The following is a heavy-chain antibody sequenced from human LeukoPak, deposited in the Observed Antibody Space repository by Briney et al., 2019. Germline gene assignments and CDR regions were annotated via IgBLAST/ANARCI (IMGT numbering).Heavy chain of an antibody. CDR3: ARRTSARHWFDP. CDR2: IYPGDSDT. Sequence: GESLKISCKGSGYSFTNYWTDWVRQVPGKGLEWMGIIYPGDSDTRYSPSFRGQVTISVDKSINTAYLQWNSLQASDTAMYYCARRTSARHWFDPWGQGTLVTVSS. V-gene: IGHV5-51*01. J-gene: IGHJ5*02. CDR1: GYSFTNYW.